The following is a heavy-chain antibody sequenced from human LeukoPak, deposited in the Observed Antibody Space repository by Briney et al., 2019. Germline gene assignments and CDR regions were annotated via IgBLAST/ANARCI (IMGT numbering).Heavy chain of an antibody. J-gene: IGHJ5*02. CDR2: IYYTGST. Sequence: SETLSLTCSVSGGSISSSDYYWSWIRQPPGKGLEWLGNIYYTGSTSYNPSLKSRVTLSVDTFKNQFSLHMSSVTAADTAVYYCARENYCTNGVCWAFDPWGQGTLVTVSS. D-gene: IGHD2-8*01. V-gene: IGHV4-39*07. CDR1: GGSISSSDYY. CDR3: ARENYCTNGVCWAFDP.